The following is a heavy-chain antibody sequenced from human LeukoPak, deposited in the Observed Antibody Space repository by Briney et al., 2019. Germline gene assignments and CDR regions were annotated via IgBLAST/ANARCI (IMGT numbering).Heavy chain of an antibody. D-gene: IGHD6-25*01. CDR2: INTNTEKS. Sequence: ASVKVSCKASGYTFTSYAMNWVRQAPGQGLEWMGWINTNTEKSTYAPGFTGRYVFSLDSSFNTAYLQISSLKAEDTALYYCATGGGYRFAYWGQGTLVTVSS. CDR3: ATGGGYRFAY. CDR1: GYTFTSYA. V-gene: IGHV7-4-1*02. J-gene: IGHJ4*02.